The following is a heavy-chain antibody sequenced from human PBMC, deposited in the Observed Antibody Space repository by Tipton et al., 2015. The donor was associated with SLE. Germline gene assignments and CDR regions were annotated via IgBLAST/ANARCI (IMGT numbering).Heavy chain of an antibody. D-gene: IGHD5-18*01. J-gene: IGHJ3*02. CDR3: ARDFRYSYGYDALDI. V-gene: IGHV1-8*01. CDR1: GYMFTTFD. Sequence: QVQLVQSGAEVKKPGASVKVSCKASGYMFTTFDINWVRRAPGQGLEYMGWMNPDSGFTVYAKKFRGRVTMTTNSSTDTAYIEVNSLTSEDTAVYYCARDFRYSYGYDALDIWGQGTMVTVSS. CDR2: MNPDSGFT.